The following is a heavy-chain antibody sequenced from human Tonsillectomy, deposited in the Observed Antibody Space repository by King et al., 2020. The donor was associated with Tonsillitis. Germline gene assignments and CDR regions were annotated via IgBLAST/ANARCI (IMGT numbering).Heavy chain of an antibody. D-gene: IGHD5-12*01. CDR2: IIPILGIA. Sequence: QLVQSGAEVKKPGSSVKVSCKASGGTFSSYAISWVRQAPGQGLEWMGRIIPILGIANYAQKFQGRVTITADKSTSTAYMELSSLRSEDTAVYYCAGTSSGYDFHETWFDPWGQGTLVTVSS. V-gene: IGHV1-69*09. CDR3: AGTSSGYDFHETWFDP. CDR1: GGTFSSYA. J-gene: IGHJ5*02.